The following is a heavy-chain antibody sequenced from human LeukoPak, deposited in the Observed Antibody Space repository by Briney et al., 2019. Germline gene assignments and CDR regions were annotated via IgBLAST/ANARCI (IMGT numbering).Heavy chain of an antibody. CDR1: GYTFTSYD. CDR3: ARGGGNPMVRGVNYYYMDV. V-gene: IGHV1-8*03. Sequence: ASVKVSCKASGYTFTSYDINWVRQATGQGLEWMGWLNPNSGNTGYAQKFQGRVTITRNTSISTAYMELSSLRSEDTAVYYCARGGGNPMVRGVNYYYMDVWGKGTTVTVSS. J-gene: IGHJ6*03. D-gene: IGHD3-10*01. CDR2: LNPNSGNT.